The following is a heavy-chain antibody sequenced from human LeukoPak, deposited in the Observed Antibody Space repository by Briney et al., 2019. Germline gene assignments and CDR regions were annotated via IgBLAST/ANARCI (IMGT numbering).Heavy chain of an antibody. CDR2: INSDGINT. CDR1: GFTFTSYG. V-gene: IGHV3-74*01. CDR3: ARDLGQYYDTSDNWFDP. D-gene: IGHD3-22*01. J-gene: IGHJ5*02. Sequence: GGSLRLSCAASGFTFTSYGMSWVRQAPGKGLVWVSRINSDGINTSYADSVKGRFTISRDNAKNTLNLQMNSLRAEDTAVYYCARDLGQYYDTSDNWFDPWGQGTLVTVSS.